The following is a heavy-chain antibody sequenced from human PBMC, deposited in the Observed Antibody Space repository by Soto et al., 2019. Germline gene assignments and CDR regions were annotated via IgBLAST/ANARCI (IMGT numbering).Heavy chain of an antibody. J-gene: IGHJ3*02. CDR3: ARRLDYYESNPSSAADTFEI. D-gene: IGHD3-22*01. V-gene: IGHV1-69*13. CDR2: IIPIFGTS. CDR1: GGTFSTHT. Sequence: SVKVSCKTSGGTFSTHTITWVRQAPGQGLEWMGRIIPIFGTSKYAQNFQGRVTITAEESTNTSYMELSSLRSEDTAVYFCARRLDYYESNPSSAADTFEIWGQGTMVTVS.